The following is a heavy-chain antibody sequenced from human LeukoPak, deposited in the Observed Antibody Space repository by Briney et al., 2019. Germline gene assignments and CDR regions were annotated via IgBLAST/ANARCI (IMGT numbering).Heavy chain of an antibody. J-gene: IGHJ4*02. CDR3: ARVSGGYSYGPAFYYFDY. Sequence: SETLSLTCTVSGGSVSSGSYYWSWIRQPPGKGLEWIGYIYYSGSTNYNPSLKSRVTISVDTSKNQFSLKLSSVTAADTAVYYCARVSGGYSYGPAFYYFDYWGQGTLVTVSS. CDR2: IYYSGST. CDR1: GGSVSSGSYY. V-gene: IGHV4-61*01. D-gene: IGHD5-18*01.